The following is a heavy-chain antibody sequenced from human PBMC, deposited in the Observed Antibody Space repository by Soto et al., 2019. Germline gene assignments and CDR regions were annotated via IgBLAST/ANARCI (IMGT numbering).Heavy chain of an antibody. Sequence: ASVKVSCKASGYSFTNNGISWVRQAPGEGLEWMGWISAYNGNTNYVKKFQGRVTMTTDTSTSTASMELRSLRSDDTAVYYCARVSYSGNWFVHSVAGPNWFDPWGQGTLVTVSS. V-gene: IGHV1-18*01. CDR1: GYSFTNNG. CDR3: ARVSYSGNWFVHSVAGPNWFDP. D-gene: IGHD6-13*01. CDR2: ISAYNGNT. J-gene: IGHJ5*02.